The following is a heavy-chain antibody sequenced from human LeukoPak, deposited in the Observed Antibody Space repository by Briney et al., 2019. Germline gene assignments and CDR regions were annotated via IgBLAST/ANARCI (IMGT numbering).Heavy chain of an antibody. J-gene: IGHJ4*02. V-gene: IGHV3-48*01. CDR3: AREIGPIDY. Sequence: GGSLRLSCAASGFTFSTYSMNWVRQAPGKGPEWVSYISSSSSTIYYADSVKGRFTISRDNAKNSLYLQMNSLRAEDTAVYYCAREIGPIDYWGQGTLVTVSS. CDR1: GFTFSTYS. CDR2: ISSSSSTI.